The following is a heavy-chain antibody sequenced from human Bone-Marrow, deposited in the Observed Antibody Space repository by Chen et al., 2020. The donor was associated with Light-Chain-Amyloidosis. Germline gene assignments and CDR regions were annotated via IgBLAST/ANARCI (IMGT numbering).Heavy chain of an antibody. V-gene: IGHV1-3*04. CDR2: INTANGYT. CDR3: ARTPDATHYYYSMDV. D-gene: IGHD2-15*01. Sequence: QVQLVQSGAEVKKPGASVKVSCKASGYSFTNYVIHWVRQAPGQRLEWMGWINTANGYTKYSQKFQGRVTINRDTSASTAYMEVSSLRFEDTAVYYCARTPDATHYYYSMDVWGQGTTVTVSS. J-gene: IGHJ6*02. CDR1: GYSFTNYV.